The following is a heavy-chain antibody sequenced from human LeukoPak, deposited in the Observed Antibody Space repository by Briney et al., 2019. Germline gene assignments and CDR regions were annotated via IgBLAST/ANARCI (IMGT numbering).Heavy chain of an antibody. Sequence: ASVKVSCRTSGYDFITFFVHWVRQAPGQGLEWMTIINPSDNATKVAQKFQGRVNVTTDASTSTVYMELSSLRSEDTAVYFCARDATIRRNGNRYGHPDYWGQGTLVIVSS. CDR1: GYDFITFF. CDR2: INPSDNAT. V-gene: IGHV1-46*01. D-gene: IGHD5-24*01. CDR3: ARDATIRRNGNRYGHPDY. J-gene: IGHJ4*02.